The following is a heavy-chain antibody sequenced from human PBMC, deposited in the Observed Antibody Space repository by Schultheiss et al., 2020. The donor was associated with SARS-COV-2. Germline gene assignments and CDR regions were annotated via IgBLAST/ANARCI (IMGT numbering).Heavy chain of an antibody. CDR1: SGSFSGYY. CDR2: INHSGST. D-gene: IGHD3/OR15-3a*01. J-gene: IGHJ4*02. Sequence: SQTLSLTCAVYSGSFSGYYWSWIRQPPGKGLEWIGEINHSGSTNYNPSLKSRVTISVDTSKNQFSLKLSSVTAADTAVYYCARDWTGYYGNYFDYWGQGAQVTVSS. CDR3: ARDWTGYYGNYFDY. V-gene: IGHV4-34*01.